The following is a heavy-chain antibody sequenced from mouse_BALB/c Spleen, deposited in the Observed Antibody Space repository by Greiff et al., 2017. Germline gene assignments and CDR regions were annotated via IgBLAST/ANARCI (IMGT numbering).Heavy chain of an antibody. CDR3: ARSRDGYYGY. D-gene: IGHD2-3*01. CDR2: INPYNGAT. J-gene: IGHJ2*01. Sequence: VQLQQSGPELVKPGASVKISCKASGYSFTGYYMHWVKQSHVKSLEWIGRINPYNGATSYNQNFKDKASLTGDKSSSTAYMELHSLTSEDSAVYYWARSRDGYYGYWGQGTTLTVSS. CDR1: GYSFTGYY. V-gene: IGHV1-26*01.